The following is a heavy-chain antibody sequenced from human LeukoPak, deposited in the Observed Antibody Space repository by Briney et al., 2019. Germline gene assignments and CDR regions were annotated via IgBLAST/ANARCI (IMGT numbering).Heavy chain of an antibody. CDR2: FFDSGGS. Sequence: PSQTLSLTCAVSGGSISFGGFSWSWIRQPPGKGLEWIVHFFDSGGSYYNPSLKSRVTISRDRSRNQFSLRLSSVTVADTAVYYCARDRYDTNAYYYVDYWGQGALVTVFS. CDR1: GGSISFGGFS. CDR3: ARDRYDTNAYYYVDY. D-gene: IGHD3-22*01. J-gene: IGHJ4*02. V-gene: IGHV4-30-2*01.